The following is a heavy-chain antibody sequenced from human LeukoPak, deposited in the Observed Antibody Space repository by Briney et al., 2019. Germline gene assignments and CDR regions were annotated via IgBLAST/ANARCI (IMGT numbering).Heavy chain of an antibody. CDR1: EYSFTNYW. CDR3: ATYAGSYSKYFQH. D-gene: IGHD3-10*01. CDR2: IYPGDSDT. J-gene: IGHJ1*01. V-gene: IGHV5-51*01. Sequence: KPGESLKISCKGSEYSFTNYWIGWVRQLPGKGLEWMEIIYPGDSDTRYSPSFQGQVTISADKSISTAYLQWSSLKASDTAMYFCATYAGSYSKYFQHWGQGTLVTVSS.